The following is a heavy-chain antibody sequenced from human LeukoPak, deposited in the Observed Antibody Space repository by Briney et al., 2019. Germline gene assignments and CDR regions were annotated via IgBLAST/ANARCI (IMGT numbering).Heavy chain of an antibody. Sequence: PSETLSLTCAVYGGSFSGYYWSWIRQPPGKGLEWIGEINHSGSTNYNPSLKSRVTISVDTSKNQLSLKLSSVTAADTAVYYCARGGLVVVAATANWFDPWGQGTLVTVSS. J-gene: IGHJ5*02. D-gene: IGHD2-15*01. CDR1: GGSFSGYY. CDR3: ARGGLVVVAATANWFDP. V-gene: IGHV4-34*01. CDR2: INHSGST.